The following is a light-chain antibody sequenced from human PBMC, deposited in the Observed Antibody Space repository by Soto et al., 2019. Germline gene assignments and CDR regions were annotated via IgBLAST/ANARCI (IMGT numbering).Light chain of an antibody. Sequence: EIVLTQSPGTLSLXXXXXXXXXXXXXQNVSCTFLAWYQQKPGQAPSLLIYDASIRATGIPDRFSGSGSGTDFTLTISRLESEDFALYYCQQYGSSAPITFGQGTRLEIK. V-gene: IGKV3-20*01. CDR1: QNVSCTF. CDR2: DAS. CDR3: QQYGSSAPIT. J-gene: IGKJ5*01.